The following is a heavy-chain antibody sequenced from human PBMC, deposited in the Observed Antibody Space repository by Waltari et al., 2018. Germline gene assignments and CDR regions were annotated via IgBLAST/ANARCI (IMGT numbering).Heavy chain of an antibody. D-gene: IGHD6-13*01. Sequence: EVQMVESGGGLVQPGGSMRLSGEASGLNCNAYHMNWVRQAPGQGLEWISHISTTGITFYADSVEGRFIIFRDKARNLLFLEMSSLRGEDTAVYYCARSTGGSWLPSDNWGQGTLVTVSS. CDR1: GLNCNAYH. V-gene: IGHV3-48*01. CDR3: ARSTGGSWLPSDN. CDR2: ISTTGIT. J-gene: IGHJ4*02.